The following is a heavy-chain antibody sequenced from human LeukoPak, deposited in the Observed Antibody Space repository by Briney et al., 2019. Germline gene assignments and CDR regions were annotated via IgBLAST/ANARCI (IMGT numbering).Heavy chain of an antibody. J-gene: IGHJ3*02. CDR3: ARDRPTYYYDSSGSANAFDI. CDR1: GGTFSSYA. D-gene: IGHD3-22*01. CDR2: IIPIFGTA. Sequence: SVMVSCKASGGTFSSYAISWVRQAPGQGLEWMGRIIPIFGTANYAQKFQGRVTITTDESTSTAYMELSSLRSEDTAVYYCARDRPTYYYDSSGSANAFDIWGQGTMVTVSS. V-gene: IGHV1-69*05.